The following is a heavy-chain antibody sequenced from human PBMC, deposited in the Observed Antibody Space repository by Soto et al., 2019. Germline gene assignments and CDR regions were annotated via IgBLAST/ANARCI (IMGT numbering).Heavy chain of an antibody. D-gene: IGHD3-10*01. V-gene: IGHV4-31*03. CDR1: GDSISSGAYY. Sequence: LSLTCTVSGDSISSGAYYWSWVRQLPGKGLEWIGYIYYSGSTYYNPSLKSRVTISVDTSKNQFSLKLSSVTAADTAVYYCARAPVVRGVIGFDYWGQGTLVTVSS. CDR3: ARAPVVRGVIGFDY. CDR2: IYYSGST. J-gene: IGHJ4*02.